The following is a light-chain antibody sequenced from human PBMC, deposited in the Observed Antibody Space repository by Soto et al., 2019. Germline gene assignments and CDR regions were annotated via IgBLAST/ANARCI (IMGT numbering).Light chain of an antibody. CDR1: QSVGSNY. Sequence: EIVLTQSPGTLSLSPGERATLSCRASQSVGSNYLAWYQQKPGQAPRLLIYGASSRATGIPDRFSGSGSGTDFTLTINRLEPEDFAAYYCQRYGSSQFTFGPGTKVDIK. CDR2: GAS. V-gene: IGKV3-20*01. CDR3: QRYGSSQFT. J-gene: IGKJ3*01.